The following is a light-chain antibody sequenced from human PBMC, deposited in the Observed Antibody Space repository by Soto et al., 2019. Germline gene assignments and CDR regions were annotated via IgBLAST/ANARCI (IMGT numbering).Light chain of an antibody. CDR1: SSDVGDYKY. V-gene: IGLV2-14*01. CDR3: SSYTSGSTLV. J-gene: IGLJ2*01. CDR2: EVF. Sequence: QSALTQPASVSGSPGPSITISCTATSSDVGDYKYVSWYQQYTGKAPKLMIYEVFNRPSGVSNRFSGSKSGYTASLIISGLQAEDEADYYCSSYTSGSTLVFGGGTKLTVL.